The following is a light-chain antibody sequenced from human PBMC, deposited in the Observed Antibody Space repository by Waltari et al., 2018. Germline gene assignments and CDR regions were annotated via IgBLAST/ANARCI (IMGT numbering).Light chain of an antibody. Sequence: DIQMTQSPSTLSASVGDRVPITCRASQSINRRLAWYQQKPGRAPSLLIYKASTLEAGVPSRFSGSGSGTEFTLTISSLQPDDFAVYYCQQYSRPPWTFGQGTKVEVK. CDR3: QQYSRPPWT. V-gene: IGKV1-5*03. CDR1: QSINRR. CDR2: KAS. J-gene: IGKJ1*01.